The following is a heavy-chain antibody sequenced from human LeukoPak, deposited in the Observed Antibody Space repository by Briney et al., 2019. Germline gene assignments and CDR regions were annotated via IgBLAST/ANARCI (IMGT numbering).Heavy chain of an antibody. CDR1: GGTFSSYA. V-gene: IGHV1-69*05. CDR3: ASGPIDIVVVVAATNYYYYMDV. CDR2: IIPIFGTA. J-gene: IGHJ6*03. D-gene: IGHD2-15*01. Sequence: SVKVSCKASGGTFSSYAISWVRQAPGQGLEWMGGIIPIFGTANYAQKFQGRVTITTDESTSTAYMELSNLRSEDTAVYYCASGPIDIVVVVAATNYYYYMDVWGKGTAVTVSS.